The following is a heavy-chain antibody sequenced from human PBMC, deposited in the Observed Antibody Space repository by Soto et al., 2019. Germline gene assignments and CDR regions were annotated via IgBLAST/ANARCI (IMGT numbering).Heavy chain of an antibody. D-gene: IGHD2-15*01. CDR2: MNPNSGNT. J-gene: IGHJ4*02. CDR3: ARGRGGYCSGGSCYSVGNFDY. CDR1: GYTFTSYD. Sequence: ASVKVSCKASGYTFTSYDINWVRQATGQGLEWMGWMNPNSGNTGYAQKFQGRVTMTRNTSISTAYMELSSLRSEDTAVYYCARGRGGYCSGGSCYSVGNFDYWGQGTLVTVSS. V-gene: IGHV1-8*01.